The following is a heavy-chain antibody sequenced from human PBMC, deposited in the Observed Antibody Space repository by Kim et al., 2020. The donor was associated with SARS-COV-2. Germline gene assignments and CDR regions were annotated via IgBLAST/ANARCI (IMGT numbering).Heavy chain of an antibody. CDR1: GGSISSSSYY. CDR2: IYYSGST. CDR3: ASRVAVAGCYYFDY. V-gene: IGHV4-39*01. J-gene: IGHJ4*02. Sequence: SETLSLTCTVSGGSISSSSYYWGWIRQPPGKGLEWIGSIYYSGSTYYNLSLKSRVTISVDTSKNQFSLKLSSVTAADTAVYYCASRVAVAGCYYFDYGCQRTLVAVSS. D-gene: IGHD6-19*01.